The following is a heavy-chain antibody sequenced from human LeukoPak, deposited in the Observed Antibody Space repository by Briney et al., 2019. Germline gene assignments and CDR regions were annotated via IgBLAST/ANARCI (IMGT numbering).Heavy chain of an antibody. CDR3: ARGKRTFDY. CDR2: ISSSAYSI. V-gene: IGHV3-11*01. J-gene: IGHJ4*02. CDR1: GFTFSQNY. D-gene: IGHD1-1*01. Sequence: PGGSLRLSCAASGFTFSQNYMSWIRQAPGKGLEWVSYISSSAYSIYYAASVKGRFTISRDNAKNSLYLQMDSLRAKDTAIYYSARGKRTFDYWGQGTLVTVSS.